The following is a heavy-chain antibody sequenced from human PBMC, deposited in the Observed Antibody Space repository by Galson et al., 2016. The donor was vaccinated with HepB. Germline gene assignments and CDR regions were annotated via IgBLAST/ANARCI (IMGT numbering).Heavy chain of an antibody. D-gene: IGHD4-11*01. CDR1: GITFSSFA. V-gene: IGHV3-23*01. J-gene: IGHJ4*02. Sequence: SLRLSCAASGITFSSFAMSWVRQPPGKGLEWVSAISTSGDNPYYADSVKGRFTISRDNSKNTLYLQMDSLRVEDSAFYFCVKDRGVTTVTETMALGYWGQGTLVPVTS. CDR2: ISTSGDNP. CDR3: VKDRGVTTVTETMALGY.